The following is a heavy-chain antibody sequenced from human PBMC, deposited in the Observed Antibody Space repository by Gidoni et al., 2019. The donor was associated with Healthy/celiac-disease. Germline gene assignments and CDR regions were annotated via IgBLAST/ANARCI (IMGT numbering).Heavy chain of an antibody. D-gene: IGHD3-22*01. CDR1: GYTFTSYD. J-gene: IGHJ4*02. V-gene: IGHV1-8*01. CDR2: MNPNSGNT. CDR3: AREGAYYYDSSGYYYVFDY. Sequence: QVQLVQSGAEVKKPGASVKVSCKASGYTFTSYDINWVRQATGQGLEWMGWMNPNSGNTGYAQKFQGRVTMTRNTSISTAYMELSSLRSEDTAVYYCAREGAYYYDSSGYYYVFDYWGQGTLVTVSS.